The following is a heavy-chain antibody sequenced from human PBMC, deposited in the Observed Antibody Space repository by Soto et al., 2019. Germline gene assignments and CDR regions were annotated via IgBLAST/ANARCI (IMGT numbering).Heavy chain of an antibody. Sequence: QITLKESGPTLVKPTQTLTLTCTFSGFSLRTTGVAVGWIRQPPGKALEWLALTYWDGDSRYSPSLQGRVTATKDTSRDQVVLTLTNMDPVDTATYCCVHRKVSRYGHLCFDYWGQGILVTVSS. CDR2: TYWDGDS. V-gene: IGHV2-5*02. D-gene: IGHD3-3*02. J-gene: IGHJ4*02. CDR3: VHRKVSRYGHLCFDY. CDR1: GFSLRTTGVA.